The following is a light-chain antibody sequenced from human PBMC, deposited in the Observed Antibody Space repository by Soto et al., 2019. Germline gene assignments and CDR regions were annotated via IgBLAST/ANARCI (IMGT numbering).Light chain of an antibody. Sequence: DVVRTQSPLSLPVTLGQPASISCRSSRSLLYSDGNTSLNWFQQRPGQPPRRLIYKVSNRDSGVPDTFSGSGAYGDFSLITSRVEAADVGVYYCLQSVYRPPGRAFGQGTQVEIK. CDR1: RSLLYSDGNTS. CDR2: KVS. CDR3: LQSVYRPPGRA. J-gene: IGKJ1*01. V-gene: IGKV2-30*01.